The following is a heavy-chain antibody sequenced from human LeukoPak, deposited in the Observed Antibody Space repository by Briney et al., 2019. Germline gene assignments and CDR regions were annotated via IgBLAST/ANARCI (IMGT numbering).Heavy chain of an antibody. D-gene: IGHD3-3*01. Sequence: SETLSLTCTVSSGSISSSSYYWAWIRQPPGKGLECIGSIYYSGSTSYNPSLKSRVTISVDTSKNQFSLKLSSVTAADTAVYYCASLRERSYYARGFDYWGQGTLVTVSS. V-gene: IGHV4-39*01. CDR3: ASLRERSYYARGFDY. J-gene: IGHJ4*02. CDR1: SGSISSSSYY. CDR2: IYYSGST.